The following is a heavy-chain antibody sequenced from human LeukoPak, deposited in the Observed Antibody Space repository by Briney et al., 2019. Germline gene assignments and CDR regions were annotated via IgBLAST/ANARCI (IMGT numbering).Heavy chain of an antibody. CDR3: ARSRTPFYYYGMDV. Sequence: ASVKVSCKASGYLFTDYYLHWIRQAPGQGLEWMGWIDPNSGGTHHAVNFQGRATLTRDTSISTVYMDLSSLRSDDTGLYYCARSRTPFYYYGMDVWGLGTSVTVS. J-gene: IGHJ6*02. V-gene: IGHV1-2*02. CDR1: GYLFTDYY. D-gene: IGHD1-1*01. CDR2: IDPNSGGT.